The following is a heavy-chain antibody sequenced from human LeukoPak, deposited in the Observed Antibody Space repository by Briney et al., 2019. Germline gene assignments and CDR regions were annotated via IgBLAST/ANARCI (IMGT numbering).Heavy chain of an antibody. J-gene: IGHJ4*02. CDR1: GFNFDAYA. D-gene: IGHD3-22*01. V-gene: IGHV3-49*04. CDR2: IRSQAYGAAT. Sequence: GGSLRASCSASGFNFDAYAMSWVRQAPGKGPEWVGFIRSQAYGAATNYAPFVQDRFTISRDDSRRIVHLQLDSLRTDDTAVYFCTRVNYYDSGSLYYGYFDYWGQGVLVTVSS. CDR3: TRVNYYDSGSLYYGYFDY.